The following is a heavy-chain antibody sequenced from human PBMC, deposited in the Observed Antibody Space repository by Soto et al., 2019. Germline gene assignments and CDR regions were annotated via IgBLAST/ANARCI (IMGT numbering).Heavy chain of an antibody. J-gene: IGHJ5*02. D-gene: IGHD6-13*01. CDR2: IYYSGST. V-gene: IGHV4-61*01. CDR1: GGSVSSGSYY. CDR3: ARAEDSSSWFDP. Sequence: QVQLQESGPGLVKPSETLSLTCTVSGGSVSSGSYYWSWIRQPPGKGLEWIGYIYYSGSTNYNPSLKSRVTISVDTSKNQFSLKLSSVTAADTAVYYCARAEDSSSWFDPWGQGTLVTVSS.